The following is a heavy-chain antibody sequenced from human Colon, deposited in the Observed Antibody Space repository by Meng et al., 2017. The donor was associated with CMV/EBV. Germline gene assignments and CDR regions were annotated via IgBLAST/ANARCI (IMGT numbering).Heavy chain of an antibody. CDR1: GGSISSSTYY. CDR2: IYYSGYT. D-gene: IGHD4-17*01. J-gene: IGHJ4*02. V-gene: IGHV4-39*07. Sequence: QLEPQESGPGLGKPSATLSLTCTVSGGSISSSTYYWGWIRQTPGKWLEWIGNIYYSGYTYYNPSLKSRLTISVDTSKNQFSLKLTSVTAADTAVYYCATDYGDYYFDRWGQGTLVTVSS. CDR3: ATDYGDYYFDR.